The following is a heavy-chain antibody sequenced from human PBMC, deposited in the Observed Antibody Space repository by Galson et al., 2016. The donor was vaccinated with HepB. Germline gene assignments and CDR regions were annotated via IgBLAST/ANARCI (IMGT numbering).Heavy chain of an antibody. J-gene: IGHJ3*02. Sequence: SETLSLTCAVYGGSFSGAYWNWIRQSADKGLEWIGDITHSGSTNYNPSLESRVTISVDTSKNQFSLKLISVTAADTAVDYGARMRAFDICGQGTMVTVSS. V-gene: IGHV4-34*01. CDR3: ARMRAFDI. CDR1: GGSFSGAY. CDR2: ITHSGST.